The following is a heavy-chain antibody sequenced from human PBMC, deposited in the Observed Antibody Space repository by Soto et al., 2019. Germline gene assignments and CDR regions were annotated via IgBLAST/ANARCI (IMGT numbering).Heavy chain of an antibody. CDR3: AARDFCSCSCTYTRIDY. V-gene: IGHV4-4*02. CDR2: IYHRRTT. Sequence: SETLSLTCAVSGDSINSSQWWNWVRQAPGKGLEKIGHIYHRRTTNDTPSLTSRVNKSADKTKNRFPRNLTSVSASYTTVYYCAARDFCSCSCTYTRIDYWGQGTTVTVSS. CDR1: GDSINSSQW. J-gene: IGHJ4*02. D-gene: IGHD3-3*01.